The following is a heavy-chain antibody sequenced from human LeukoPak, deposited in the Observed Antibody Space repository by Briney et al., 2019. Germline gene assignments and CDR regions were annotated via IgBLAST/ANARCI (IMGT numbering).Heavy chain of an antibody. CDR2: INSDGSST. CDR3: ARGNNDYGGRDRPDY. V-gene: IGHV3-74*01. CDR1: GFTFSSYW. D-gene: IGHD4-23*01. Sequence: GGSLRLSCAASGFTFSSYWMHWVRQAPGKGLVWVSRINSDGSSTSYADSVKGRFTISRDNAKNTLYLQMNSLRAEDTAVYYCARGNNDYGGRDRPDYWGQGTLVTVSS. J-gene: IGHJ4*02.